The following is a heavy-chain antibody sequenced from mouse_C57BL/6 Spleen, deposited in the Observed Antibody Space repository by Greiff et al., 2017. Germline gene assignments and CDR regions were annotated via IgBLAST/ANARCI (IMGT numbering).Heavy chain of an antibody. CDR3: TVYYYGSSYSAWFAY. D-gene: IGHD1-1*01. Sequence: VQLQQSGAELVRPGASVTLSCKASGYTFTDYEMHWVKQTPVHGLEWIGAIDPETGGTAYNQKFKGKAILTADKSSSTAYMELRSLTSEDSAVYYCTVYYYGSSYSAWFAYWGQGTLVTVSA. J-gene: IGHJ3*01. CDR1: GYTFTDYE. V-gene: IGHV1-15*01. CDR2: IDPETGGT.